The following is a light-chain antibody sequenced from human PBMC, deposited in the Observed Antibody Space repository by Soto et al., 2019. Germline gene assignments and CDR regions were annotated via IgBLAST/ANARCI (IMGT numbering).Light chain of an antibody. CDR1: QSVSST. J-gene: IGKJ4*01. CDR3: QQYKDWPLT. CDR2: GAS. Sequence: EIVLTKTPGTLSWFLGESATLSCRASQSVSSTFAWYQQKPGQAPRLLIYGASTRATGIPARFSGSGSGTEFTLTCSSLHSEDFALYYFQQYKDWPLTFGGGTKVDIK. V-gene: IGKV3-15*01.